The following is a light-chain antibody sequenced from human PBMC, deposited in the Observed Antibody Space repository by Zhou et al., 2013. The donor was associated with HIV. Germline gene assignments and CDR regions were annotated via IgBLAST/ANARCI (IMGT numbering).Light chain of an antibody. CDR3: QQYYSFPPT. Sequence: DSQMTQSPSSLSASLGDRVTITCRASQGIYNSLAWYQQKPGKVPKLLIYAASTLQSGVPSRFSGSGSGTDFTLTISCLQSEDFATYYCQQYYSFPPTFGQGTKVEIK. V-gene: IGKV1-27*01. CDR2: AAS. CDR1: QGIYNS. J-gene: IGKJ1*01.